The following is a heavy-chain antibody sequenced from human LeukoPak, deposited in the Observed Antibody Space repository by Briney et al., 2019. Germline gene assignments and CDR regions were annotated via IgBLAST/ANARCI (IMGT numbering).Heavy chain of an antibody. D-gene: IGHD5-12*01. V-gene: IGHV1-8*03. CDR2: MNPNSGNT. CDR1: GYTFTSYD. J-gene: IGHJ6*03. Sequence: GASVKVSCKASGYTFTSYDINWVRQATGQGLEWMGWMNPNSGNTGYAQKFQGRVTITRNTSISTAYMELSSLRSEDTAVYYCARGVSGCLYYYYYYYMDVWGQGTLVTVSS. CDR3: ARGVSGCLYYYYYYYMDV.